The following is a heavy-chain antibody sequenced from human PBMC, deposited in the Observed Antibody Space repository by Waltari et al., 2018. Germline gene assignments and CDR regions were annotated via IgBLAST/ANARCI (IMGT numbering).Heavy chain of an antibody. D-gene: IGHD3-3*01. CDR1: GGSISSSSYY. V-gene: IGHV4-39*01. CDR2: IYYSGST. Sequence: QLQLQESGPGLVKPSETLSLTCTVSGGSISSSSYYWGWIRQPPGKGLEWIGSIYYSGSTYYNPSLKSRVTISVDTSKNQFSLKLSSVTAADTAVYYRARRRFLEWLLSRVEAFDIWGQGTMVTVSS. CDR3: ARRRFLEWLLSRVEAFDI. J-gene: IGHJ3*02.